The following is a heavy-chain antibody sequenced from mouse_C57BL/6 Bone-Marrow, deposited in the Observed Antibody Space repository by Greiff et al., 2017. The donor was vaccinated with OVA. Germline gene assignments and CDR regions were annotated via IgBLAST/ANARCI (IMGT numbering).Heavy chain of an antibody. D-gene: IGHD2-3*01. V-gene: IGHV1-7*01. Sequence: QVQLQQSGAELAKPGASVKLSCKASGYTFTSYWMHWVKQRPGQGLEWIGYINPSSGYTKYNQKFKDKATLTADKSSSTAYTQLSSLTYEVSADYYGARRLLRPYWYFDVWGTGTTVTVSS. J-gene: IGHJ1*03. CDR3: ARRLLRPYWYFDV. CDR2: INPSSGYT. CDR1: GYTFTSYW.